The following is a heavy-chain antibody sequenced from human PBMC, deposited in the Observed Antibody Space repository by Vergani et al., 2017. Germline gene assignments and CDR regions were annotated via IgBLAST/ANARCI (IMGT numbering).Heavy chain of an antibody. CDR3: ARIATATTGGYYYYYMDV. CDR1: GFTFSSYG. J-gene: IGHJ6*03. V-gene: IGHV3-33*01. Sequence: QVQLVESGGGVVQPGRSLRLSCAASGFTFSSYGMHWVRQAPGKGLEWVAVIWYDGSNKYYADSVKGRFTISRDNSKNTLYLQMNSLRAEDTAVYYCARIATATTGGYYYYYMDVWGKGTTVTVSS. D-gene: IGHD4-17*01. CDR2: IWYDGSNK.